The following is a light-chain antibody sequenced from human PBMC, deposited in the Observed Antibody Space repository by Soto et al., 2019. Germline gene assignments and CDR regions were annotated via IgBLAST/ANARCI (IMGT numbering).Light chain of an antibody. CDR2: GAS. CDR1: QSVRSN. J-gene: IGKJ4*01. CDR3: QHYNNLWG. V-gene: IGKV3-15*01. Sequence: EIVMTQSPATLSVSPGERVTLSCRASQSVRSNLAWYQQKPGQVPRVIIYGASTRAIGIPDRFSGSGSGTEFTLTISSLQSEDFAVYYCQHYNNLWGFGGGTKVEIK.